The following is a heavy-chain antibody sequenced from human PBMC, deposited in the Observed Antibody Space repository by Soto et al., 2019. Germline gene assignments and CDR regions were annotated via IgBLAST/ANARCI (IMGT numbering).Heavy chain of an antibody. J-gene: IGHJ4*02. CDR3: AAKGHSSGWYADDY. CDR2: MNPNSGNT. V-gene: IGHV1-8*01. D-gene: IGHD6-19*01. Sequence: ASVKVSCKASGYTFTSYDINWVLQATGQGLEWMGWMNPNSGNTGYAQKFQGRVTMTRNTSISTAYMELSSLRSEDTAVYYCAAKGHSSGWYADDYWGQGTLVTVSS. CDR1: GYTFTSYD.